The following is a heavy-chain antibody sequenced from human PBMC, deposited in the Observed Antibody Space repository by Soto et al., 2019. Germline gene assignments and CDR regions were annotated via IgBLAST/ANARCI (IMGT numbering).Heavy chain of an antibody. J-gene: IGHJ4*02. D-gene: IGHD3-9*01. CDR3: ARMRNVLRYFDWLPHFDY. CDR2: IFSNDEK. Sequence: QVTLKESGPVLVQPTETLTLTCTVSGFSLSNARMGVSWIRQPPGKALEGLAHIFSNDEKSYSTSLKSRLTISTDTSKSQVVHTMTNMDPVDTATYYCARMRNVLRYFDWLPHFDYWGQGTLVTVSS. V-gene: IGHV2-26*01. CDR1: GFSLSNARMG.